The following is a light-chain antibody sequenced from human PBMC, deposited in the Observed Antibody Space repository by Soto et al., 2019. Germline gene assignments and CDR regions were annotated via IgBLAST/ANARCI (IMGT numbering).Light chain of an antibody. CDR1: QNTSRY. CDR2: VAS. Sequence: DMQITQSPSSLSASVGDRVTITCRASQNTSRYLNWYLQIPGKAPKLLIYVASSLQSGVPSRFSGSGSGTDFTLTISSLQPEDVATYYCQKYNSALTWTFGQGTKVDIK. CDR3: QKYNSALTWT. V-gene: IGKV1-39*01. J-gene: IGKJ1*01.